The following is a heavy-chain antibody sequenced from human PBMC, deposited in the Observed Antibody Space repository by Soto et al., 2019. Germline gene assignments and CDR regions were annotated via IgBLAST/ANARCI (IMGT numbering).Heavy chain of an antibody. CDR3: AKDMRLRIWSVNCSSTSCYPRAFDI. CDR2: ISGSGGST. D-gene: IGHD2-2*01. V-gene: IGHV3-23*01. Sequence: GGSLRLSCAASGFTFSSYAMSWVRQAPGKGLEWVSAISGSGGSTYYADSVKGRFTISRDNSKNTLYLQMNSLRAEDTAVYYCAKDMRLRIWSVNCSSTSCYPRAFDIWGQGTMVTVSS. CDR1: GFTFSSYA. J-gene: IGHJ3*02.